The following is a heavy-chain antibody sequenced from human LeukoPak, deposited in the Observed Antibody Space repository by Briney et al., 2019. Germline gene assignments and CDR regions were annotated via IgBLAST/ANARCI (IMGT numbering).Heavy chain of an antibody. CDR3: ARELYDFWTKYYFDY. J-gene: IGHJ4*02. CDR2: ISSSSSTI. D-gene: IGHD3-3*01. CDR1: GFTFSSCS. Sequence: PGGSLRLSCAASGFTFSSCSMNWVRQAPGKGLEWVSYISSSSSTIYYADSVKGRFTISRDNAKNSLYLQMNSLRAEDTAVYYCARELYDFWTKYYFDYWGQGTLVTVSS. V-gene: IGHV3-48*01.